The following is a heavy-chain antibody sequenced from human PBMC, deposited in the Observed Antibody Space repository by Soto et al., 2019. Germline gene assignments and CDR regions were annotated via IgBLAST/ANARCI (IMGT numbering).Heavy chain of an antibody. D-gene: IGHD2-2*01. Sequence: SETLSLTCAVYGGSFSGYYWSWIRQPPGKGLEWIGEINHSGSTNYNPSLKSRVTISVDTSKNQFSLKLSSVTAADTAVYYCARFRLSTTGTSGGMDVWGQGTTVT. CDR1: GGSFSGYY. V-gene: IGHV4-34*01. CDR3: ARFRLSTTGTSGGMDV. J-gene: IGHJ6*02. CDR2: INHSGST.